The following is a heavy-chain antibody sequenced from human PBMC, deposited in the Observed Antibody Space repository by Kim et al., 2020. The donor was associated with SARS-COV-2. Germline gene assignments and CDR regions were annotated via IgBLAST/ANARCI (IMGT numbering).Heavy chain of an antibody. D-gene: IGHD5-18*01. V-gene: IGHV3-30*04. J-gene: IGHJ4*02. Sequence: GGSLRLSCAASGFTFSSYAMHWVRQAPGKGLEWVAVISYDGSNKYYADSVKGRFTISRDNSKNTLYLQMNSLRAEDTAVYYCARARIQLWFFDYWGQGTL. CDR3: ARARIQLWFFDY. CDR1: GFTFSSYA. CDR2: ISYDGSNK.